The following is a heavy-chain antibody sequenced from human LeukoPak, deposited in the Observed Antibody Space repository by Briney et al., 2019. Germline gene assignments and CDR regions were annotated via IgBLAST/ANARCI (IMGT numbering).Heavy chain of an antibody. CDR1: GFSFSTYW. CDR3: ARARLPLAREVIIKADY. J-gene: IGHJ4*02. V-gene: IGHV3-7*03. Sequence: GGSLRLSCAASGFSFSTYWMSWVRQAPGKGLQWVANIKQDGSEKNYVDSVKGRFTIPRENAKNSLSLQMNSLRPEDTAVYYCARARLPLAREVIIKADYWGQGILVTVSS. D-gene: IGHD3-10*01. CDR2: IKQDGSEK.